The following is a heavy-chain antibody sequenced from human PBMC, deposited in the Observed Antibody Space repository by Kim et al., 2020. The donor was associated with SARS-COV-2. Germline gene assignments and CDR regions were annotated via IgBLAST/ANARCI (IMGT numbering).Heavy chain of an antibody. CDR1: GFTFSSYA. V-gene: IGHV3-64D*09. CDR3: VKGASGTYYYYGMDV. J-gene: IGHJ6*02. Sequence: GGSLRLSCSASGFTFSSYAMHWVRQAPGKGLEYVSAISSNGGSTYYADSVKGRFTISRDNSKNTLYLQMSSLRAEDTAVYYCVKGASGTYYYYGMDVWGQGTTVTVSS. CDR2: ISSNGGST.